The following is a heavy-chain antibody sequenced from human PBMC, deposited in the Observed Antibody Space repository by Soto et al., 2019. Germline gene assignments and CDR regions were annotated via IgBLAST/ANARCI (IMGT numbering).Heavy chain of an antibody. V-gene: IGHV3-74*01. J-gene: IGHJ4*02. CDR1: GLTFSRYW. CDR3: ARAEGISYYSGSGSFY. CDR2: ISSDGSST. Sequence: GGSLRLSCAVSGLTFSRYWMHWVRQVPGKGLAWVSRISSDGSSTSYADSVKGRFTISRDNAKNTLFLEMNSLRAEDTAVYYCARAEGISYYSGSGSFYWGQGILVTVSS. D-gene: IGHD3-10*01.